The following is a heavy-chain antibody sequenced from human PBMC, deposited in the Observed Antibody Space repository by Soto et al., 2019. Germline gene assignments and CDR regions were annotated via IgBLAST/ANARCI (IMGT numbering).Heavy chain of an antibody. CDR1: GGSISGSVSNFY. CDR3: ARAMGDWGTYYYYYGLDV. D-gene: IGHD3-16*01. Sequence: PXETLSLPFTVSGGSISGSVSNFYWSWIRQPPVKGLEWIGSIYYIWATNYNPSLKSRFTISVDTSKNQFSLKVDSVTAADTAMYYCARAMGDWGTYYYYYGLDVWGQGTTVTVSS. J-gene: IGHJ6*02. V-gene: IGHV4-59*01. CDR2: IYYIWAT.